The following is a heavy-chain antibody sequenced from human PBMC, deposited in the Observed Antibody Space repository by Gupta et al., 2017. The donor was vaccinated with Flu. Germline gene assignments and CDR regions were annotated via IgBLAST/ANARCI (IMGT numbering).Heavy chain of an antibody. CDR2: ITPIFGTA. Sequence: PGQGLGWMGGITPIFGTANYAQKFQGRVTITADESTSTAYMELSSLRSEDTAVYYCARVSTLIGYSYGIFDYWGQGTLVTVSS. D-gene: IGHD5-18*01. J-gene: IGHJ4*02. V-gene: IGHV1-69*01. CDR3: ARVSTLIGYSYGIFDY.